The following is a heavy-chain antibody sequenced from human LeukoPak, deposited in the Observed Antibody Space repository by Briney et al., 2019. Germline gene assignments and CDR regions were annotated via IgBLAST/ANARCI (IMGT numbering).Heavy chain of an antibody. V-gene: IGHV4-39*02. J-gene: IGHJ4*02. CDR1: GGSISNNNYY. Sequence: SETLSLTCTVSGGSISNNNYYWGWIRQPPGKGLEWIGSIYYSGSTYYNPSLKSRVTISVDTSKNQFSLKLSSVTAADTAVYYCARDLDPGYDSSGYTLWGQGTLVTVSS. D-gene: IGHD3-22*01. CDR3: ARDLDPGYDSSGYTL. CDR2: IYYSGST.